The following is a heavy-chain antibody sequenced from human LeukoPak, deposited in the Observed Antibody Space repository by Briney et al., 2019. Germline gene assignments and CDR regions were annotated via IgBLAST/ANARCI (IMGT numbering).Heavy chain of an antibody. CDR1: GGSISSYY. CDR2: IYYSGST. J-gene: IGHJ5*02. D-gene: IGHD3-10*01. Sequence: SETLSLTCTVSGGSISSYYWSWIRQPTGKGLEWVGYIYYSGSTNYNPSLKSRVTISLETSKNQFSLKLSSVTAADTAVYYCARVVSRGYYYGSGRFDPWGQGTLVTVSS. CDR3: ARVVSRGYYYGSGRFDP. V-gene: IGHV4-59*01.